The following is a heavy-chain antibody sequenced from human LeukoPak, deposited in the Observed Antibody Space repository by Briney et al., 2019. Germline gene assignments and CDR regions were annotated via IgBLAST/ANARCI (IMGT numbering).Heavy chain of an antibody. Sequence: SETLSLTCTVSGGSISSYYWSWIRQPPGKGLEWIGYIYYSGSTNYNPSLKSRVTISVDTSKNQFSLKLSSVTAADTAVYYCAREQFDDYVWWSYRHFDYWGQGTLVTVSS. J-gene: IGHJ4*02. CDR3: AREQFDDYVWWSYRHFDY. D-gene: IGHD3-16*02. CDR1: GGSISSYY. CDR2: IYYSGST. V-gene: IGHV4-59*01.